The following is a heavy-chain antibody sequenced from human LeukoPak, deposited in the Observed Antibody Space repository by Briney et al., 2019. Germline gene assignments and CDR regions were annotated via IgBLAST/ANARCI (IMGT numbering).Heavy chain of an antibody. CDR3: AKGSTMVRGVITAGY. CDR2: ISGSGGST. V-gene: IGHV3-23*01. CDR1: GLSFNNYA. Sequence: GGSLRLSCAASGLSFNNYAMSWVRQAPGKGLEWVSGISGSGGSTYYADSVKGRFTISRDNSKNTLYLQMNSLRAEDTAVYYCAKGSTMVRGVITAGYWGQGTLVTVSS. J-gene: IGHJ4*02. D-gene: IGHD3-10*01.